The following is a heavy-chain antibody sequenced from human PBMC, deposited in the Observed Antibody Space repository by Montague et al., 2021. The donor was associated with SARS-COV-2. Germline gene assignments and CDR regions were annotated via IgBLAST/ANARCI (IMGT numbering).Heavy chain of an antibody. V-gene: IGHV4-59*08. CDR3: ARHHPVGGVRP. Sequence: SETLSLTCSRLGSWNSGSDRKCTRLNPRHHPKSYAVICFKKKTNYNPSFKSRVTISVDTSKNQFSLKLSSVTAADTAVYYCARHHPVGGVRPWGQGTLVTVAS. D-gene: IGHD2-8*02. CDR2: ICFKKKT. J-gene: IGHJ5*02. CDR1: GSWNSGSD.